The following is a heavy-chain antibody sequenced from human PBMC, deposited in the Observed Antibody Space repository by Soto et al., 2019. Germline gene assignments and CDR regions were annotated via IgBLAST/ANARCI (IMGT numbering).Heavy chain of an antibody. CDR3: ADGGEWSFNFVY. J-gene: IGHJ4*02. D-gene: IGHD3-3*01. CDR1: GFTFSSYA. CDR2: ISVSGANK. V-gene: IGHV3-23*01. Sequence: GGSLRLSCAASGFTFSSYAMSWVRQAPGKGLEWVSGISVSGANKYYADAVKGRFTISRDNSKSTLYLQMNNLRAEDTAVYYCADGGEWSFNFVYWGQGTQVTVSS.